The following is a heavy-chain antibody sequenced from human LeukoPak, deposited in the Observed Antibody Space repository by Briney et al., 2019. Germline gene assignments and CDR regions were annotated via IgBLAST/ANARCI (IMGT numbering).Heavy chain of an antibody. CDR2: ISSSSSYI. CDR3: ARDLDSGSYTGFDY. CDR1: GFTFSSYS. D-gene: IGHD1-26*01. V-gene: IGHV3-21*01. Sequence: GGSLRLSCAASGFTFSSYSMNWVRQAPGKGLEWVSSISSSSSYIYYADSVKGRFTISRDNAKNSLYLQMNSLRAEDTAAYYCARDLDSGSYTGFDYWGQGTLVTVSS. J-gene: IGHJ4*02.